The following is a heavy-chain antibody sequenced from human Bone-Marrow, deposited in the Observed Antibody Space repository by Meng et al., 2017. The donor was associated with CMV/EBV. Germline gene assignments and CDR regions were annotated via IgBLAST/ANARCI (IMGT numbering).Heavy chain of an antibody. J-gene: IGHJ6*02. CDR3: AKDGGYSYVSYYYYGMDV. CDR2: IRYDGSNK. Sequence: GGSLRLSCAASGFTFSSYGMHWVRQAPGKGLEWVAFIRYDGSNKYYADSVKGRFTISRDNSKNTLYLQMNSLRAEDTAVYYCAKDGGYSYVSYYYYGMDVWGQGTTVTVSS. V-gene: IGHV3-30*02. CDR1: GFTFSSYG. D-gene: IGHD5-18*01.